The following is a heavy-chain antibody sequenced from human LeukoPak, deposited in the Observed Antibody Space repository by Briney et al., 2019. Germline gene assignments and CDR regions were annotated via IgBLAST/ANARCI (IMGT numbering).Heavy chain of an antibody. CDR1: GFTFDDYA. Sequence: GGSPRLSCAASGFTFDDYAMHWVRQAPGKGLEWVSGISWNSGSIGYADSVKGRFTISRDNAKNSLYLQMNSLRAEDTALYYCAKAYGSGSYSPYYFDYWGQGTLVTVSS. CDR3: AKAYGSGSYSPYYFDY. J-gene: IGHJ4*02. D-gene: IGHD3-10*01. CDR2: ISWNSGSI. V-gene: IGHV3-9*01.